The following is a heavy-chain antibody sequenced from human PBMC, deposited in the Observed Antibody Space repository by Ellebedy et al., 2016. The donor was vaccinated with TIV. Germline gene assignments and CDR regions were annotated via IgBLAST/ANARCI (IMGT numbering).Heavy chain of an antibody. CDR1: GGSITNYY. J-gene: IGHJ5*02. D-gene: IGHD5-24*01. V-gene: IGHV4-59*08. CDR3: ARLRDGYTRGFDP. CDR2: IYSSGTT. Sequence: MPSETLSLTCTVSGGSITNYYWSWIRQPPGKGLEWIGYIYSSGTTNYNPSLDSRGTISLDTSNNQFSLKLMSVTAADTAVYYCARLRDGYTRGFDPWGQGTLVTVSS.